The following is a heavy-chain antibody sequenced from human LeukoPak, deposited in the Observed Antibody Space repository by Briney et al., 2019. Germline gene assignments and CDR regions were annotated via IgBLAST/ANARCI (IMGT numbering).Heavy chain of an antibody. CDR3: ARVYCSGGRCTKADWFDP. CDR1: GGSISRYY. CDR2: IYTSGST. D-gene: IGHD2-15*01. Sequence: LETLSLTCTVSGGSISRYYWSWIRQPAGKGLEWIGRIYTSGSTKHNPSLKSRVTMSVDKSKNQFSLTLSSVTAADTAVYYCARVYCSGGRCTKADWFDPWGQGTLVTVSS. J-gene: IGHJ5*02. V-gene: IGHV4-4*07.